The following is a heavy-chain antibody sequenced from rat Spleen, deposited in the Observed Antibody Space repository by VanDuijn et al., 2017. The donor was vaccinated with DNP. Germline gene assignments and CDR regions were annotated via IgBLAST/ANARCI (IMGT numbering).Heavy chain of an antibody. D-gene: IGHD1-7*01. V-gene: IGHV5-7*01. Sequence: EVQLVESGGGLVQPGRSMKLSCAASGFTFSNYDMAWVRQAPKKGLEWVATISYDGSSTYYRDSVKGRFTISRDNAKSTLYLQRDSLRSEDTATYYCATHTTGITYYFDYWGQGLMVTVSS. J-gene: IGHJ2*01. CDR1: GFTFSNYD. CDR3: ATHTTGITYYFDY. CDR2: ISYDGSST.